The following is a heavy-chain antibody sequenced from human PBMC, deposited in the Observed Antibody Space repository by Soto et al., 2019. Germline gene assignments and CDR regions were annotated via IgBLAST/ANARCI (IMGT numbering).Heavy chain of an antibody. D-gene: IGHD3-16*02. J-gene: IGHJ4*02. CDR3: TTEEPLPIGIFDY. Sequence: SVSNAWMTWVRQAPGKGLEWVGRIKSKTDGGTTDSAAPVKGRFTISRDDSKNTLYLQMNSLKTEDTAVYYCTTEEPLPIGIFDYWGQGTLVTVSS. V-gene: IGHV3-15*07. CDR1: SVSNAW. CDR2: IKSKTDGGTT.